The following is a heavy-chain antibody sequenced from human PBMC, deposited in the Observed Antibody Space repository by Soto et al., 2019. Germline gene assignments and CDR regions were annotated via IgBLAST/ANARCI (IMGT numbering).Heavy chain of an antibody. J-gene: IGHJ4*02. Sequence: EVQVVESGGGLVKPGGSLRLCWAASGFRLSDAWVHWVRQAPGKGLQWVGRIKRDADGGTTDYAAPVKGRFIISRDDSKNTLFLHMNSLISDDTGVYYCVTDEVPQWGQGTLVTVSP. V-gene: IGHV3-15*07. CDR1: GFRLSDAW. CDR2: IKRDADGGTT. CDR3: VTDEVPQ.